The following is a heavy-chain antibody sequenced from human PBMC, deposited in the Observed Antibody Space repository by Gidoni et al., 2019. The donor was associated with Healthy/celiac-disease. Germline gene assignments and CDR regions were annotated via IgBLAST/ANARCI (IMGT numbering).Heavy chain of an antibody. D-gene: IGHD2-2*01. CDR2: ISYGGSNS. V-gene: IGHV3-30*18. Sequence: QVQLVESGGGVVQPGRYMRLSCAASGVTFSSYGMHWVRQATGKGLGWVAVISYGGSNSYYAASRKGRFTISRDNSKNTLYLQMNILTVEDTAVYYCSKYLGEVVPAAPYCMDVWGQGTTVTVSS. CDR3: SKYLGEVVPAAPYCMDV. CDR1: GVTFSSYG. J-gene: IGHJ6*02.